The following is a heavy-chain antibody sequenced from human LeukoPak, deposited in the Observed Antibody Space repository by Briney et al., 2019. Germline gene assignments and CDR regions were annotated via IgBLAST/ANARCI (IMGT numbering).Heavy chain of an antibody. J-gene: IGHJ6*02. V-gene: IGHV3-33*03. CDR1: GFTFSSYG. D-gene: IGHD3-22*01. Sequence: GRSLRLSCAASGFTFSSYGMHWVRQAPGKGLEWVALIWYDGSNKYYADSVKGRFTVSRDNAKNTLYLQMNSLRAEDTAVYYCARSHYYDSSAYYFNYGLDVWGQGTTVIVSS. CDR3: ARSHYYDSSAYYFNYGLDV. CDR2: IWYDGSNK.